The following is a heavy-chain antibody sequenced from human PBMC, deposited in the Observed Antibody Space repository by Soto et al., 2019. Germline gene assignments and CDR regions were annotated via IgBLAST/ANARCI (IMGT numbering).Heavy chain of an antibody. D-gene: IGHD3-9*01. CDR2: INPNSGGT. V-gene: IGHV1-2*04. CDR1: GYTFTGYY. Sequence: ASVKVSCKASGYTFTGYYMHWVRQAPGQGLEWMGWINPNSGGTNYAQKFQGWVTMTRDTSISTAYMELSRLRSDDTAAYYCARGGPRLRYFDWSPLGFDYWGQGTLVTVSS. J-gene: IGHJ4*02. CDR3: ARGGPRLRYFDWSPLGFDY.